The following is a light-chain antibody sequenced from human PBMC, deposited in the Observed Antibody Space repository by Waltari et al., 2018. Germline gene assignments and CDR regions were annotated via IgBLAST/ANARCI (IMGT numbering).Light chain of an antibody. J-gene: IGLJ3*02. Sequence: QTVVTQEPSLSVSPGGTVTLTCALTSGSVSTTSSAPWDQQTPGHPPRTLVYKGSSRSSGVPDRFSGSILGNKAALTITGAQADDESNYYCSLYMGSGIWVFGGGTKLTVL. CDR2: KGS. V-gene: IGLV8-61*01. CDR1: SGSVSTTSS. CDR3: SLYMGSGIWV.